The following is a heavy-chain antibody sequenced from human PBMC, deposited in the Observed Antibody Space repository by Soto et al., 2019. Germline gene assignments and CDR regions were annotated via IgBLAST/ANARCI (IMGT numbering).Heavy chain of an antibody. CDR1: GYTFTTYY. D-gene: IGHD3-10*01. V-gene: IGHV1-46*01. CDR2: INPSDGST. J-gene: IGHJ6*02. Sequence: ASVKVSCKASGYTFTTYYMHWVRQAPGQGLEWMGLINPSDGSTTYAQKFQGRVTMTRDTSTSTVYMELSSLRSEDTAMYYCARGLLWFGAKGGVDVWGQGATVSVSS. CDR3: ARGLLWFGAKGGVDV.